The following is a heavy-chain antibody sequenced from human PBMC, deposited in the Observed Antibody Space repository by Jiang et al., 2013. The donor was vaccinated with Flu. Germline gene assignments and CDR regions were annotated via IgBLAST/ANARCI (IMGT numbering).Heavy chain of an antibody. CDR3: ALQPIFGVDG. Sequence: FTFSTYALNWVRQAPGKGLEWVSYISSSSTTIFYADSVKGRFTISRDNARNPLHLQMNSLRAEDTAVYYCALQPIFGVDGWGQGTTVTVSS. CDR2: ISSSSTTI. D-gene: IGHD4-11*01. J-gene: IGHJ6*02. CDR1: FTFSTYA. V-gene: IGHV3-48*01.